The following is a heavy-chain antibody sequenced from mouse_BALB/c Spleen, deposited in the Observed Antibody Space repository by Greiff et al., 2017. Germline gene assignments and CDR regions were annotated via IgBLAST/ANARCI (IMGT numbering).Heavy chain of an antibody. CDR1: GFTFSDFY. CDR3: ARALSTMITTRYFDV. Sequence: EVKLMESGGGLVQPGGSLRLSCATSGFTFSDFYMEWVRQPPGKRLEWIAASRNKANDYTTEYSASVKGRFIVSRDTSQSILYLQMNALRAEDTAIYYCARALSTMITTRYFDVWGAGTTVTVSS. J-gene: IGHJ1*01. D-gene: IGHD2-4*01. CDR2: SRNKANDYTT. V-gene: IGHV7-1*02.